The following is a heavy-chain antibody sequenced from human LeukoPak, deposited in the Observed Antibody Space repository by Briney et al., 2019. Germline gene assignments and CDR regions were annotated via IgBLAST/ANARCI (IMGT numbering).Heavy chain of an antibody. CDR2: IKQDGSEK. D-gene: IGHD5-24*01. CDR3: ARGGRDTWFDP. J-gene: IGHJ5*02. CDR1: GFTFSTYW. V-gene: IGHV3-7*01. Sequence: GGSLRLSCAASGFTFSTYWMTWVLQAPGKGLEWVANIKQDGSEKNYVDSVKGRFTISRDNAKNSLYLQMNSLRAEDTAVYYCARGGRDTWFDPWGQGTLVIVSS.